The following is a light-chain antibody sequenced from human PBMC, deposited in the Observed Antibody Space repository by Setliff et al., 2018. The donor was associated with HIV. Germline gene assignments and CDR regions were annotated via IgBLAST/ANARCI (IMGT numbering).Light chain of an antibody. V-gene: IGLV2-14*01. CDR1: SSDVGGYKF. J-gene: IGLJ1*01. Sequence: QSVLAQPASVSGSPGQSITISCTGTSSDVGGYKFVSWFQQHPGKAPKLMIYEVSTRPSGVSNRFSGSKSGNMASLTISGLQAEDEADYYCGSYTSSSTLYVFGTGTKGTVL. CDR3: GSYTSSSTLYV. CDR2: EVS.